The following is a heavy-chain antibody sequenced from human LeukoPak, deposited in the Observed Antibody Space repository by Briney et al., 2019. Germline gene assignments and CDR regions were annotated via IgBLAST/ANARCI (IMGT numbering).Heavy chain of an antibody. Sequence: SSETLSLTCTVSGGSISSGSYYWSWIRQPAWKGLEWIGRIYTSGSTNYNPSLKSRVTISVDTSKNQFSLKLSSVTAADTAVYYCARSYAVTLYYFDYWGQGTLVTVSS. CDR3: ARSYAVTLYYFDY. CDR2: IYTSGST. CDR1: GGSISSGSYY. V-gene: IGHV4-61*02. D-gene: IGHD4-11*01. J-gene: IGHJ4*02.